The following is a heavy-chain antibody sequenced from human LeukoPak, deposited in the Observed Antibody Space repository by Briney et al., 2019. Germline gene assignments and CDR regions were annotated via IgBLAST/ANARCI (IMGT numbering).Heavy chain of an antibody. CDR3: ARGRRGSGSYHIDY. D-gene: IGHD3-10*01. J-gene: IGHJ4*02. CDR1: GGSFSGYY. V-gene: IGHV4-34*01. CDR2: IKHSGST. Sequence: SGTLSLTCAVYGGSFSGYYWCWVRQPPGKGLEWMGEIKHSGSTNYNASLKSRVTISVDTSKNQFSLKLSSVTAAETAVYYCARGRRGSGSYHIDYWGQGTLVTVSS.